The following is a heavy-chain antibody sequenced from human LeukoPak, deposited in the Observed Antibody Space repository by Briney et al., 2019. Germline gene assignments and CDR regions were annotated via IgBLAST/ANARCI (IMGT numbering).Heavy chain of an antibody. CDR1: GYTFTVYY. V-gene: IGHV1-2*02. CDR2: INPNSGGT. D-gene: IGHD3-22*01. CDR3: ARVYYDSSGYYNGYFDY. J-gene: IGHJ4*02. Sequence: ASVKVSCKASGYTFTVYYMHWVRQTPGQGLEWMGWINPNSGGTNYAQKFQGRVTMTRDTSISTAYMELSRLRSDDTAVYYCARVYYDSSGYYNGYFDYWGQGTLVTVSS.